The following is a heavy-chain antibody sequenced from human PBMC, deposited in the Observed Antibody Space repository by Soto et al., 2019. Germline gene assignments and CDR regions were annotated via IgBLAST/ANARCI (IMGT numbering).Heavy chain of an antibody. CDR3: AKDPHYYDFWSGYLQY. D-gene: IGHD3-3*01. CDR1: GFTFSSYA. V-gene: IGHV3-23*01. Sequence: GGSLRLSCAASGFTFSSYAMSWVRQAPGKGLEWVSAISGSGGSTYYADSVKGRFTISRDNSKNTLYLQMNSLRAEDTAVYYCAKDPHYYDFWSGYLQYWGQGTLVTVSS. J-gene: IGHJ4*02. CDR2: ISGSGGST.